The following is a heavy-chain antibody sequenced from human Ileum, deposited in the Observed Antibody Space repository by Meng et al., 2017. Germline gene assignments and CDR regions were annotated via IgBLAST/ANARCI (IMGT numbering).Heavy chain of an antibody. D-gene: IGHD3-10*01. CDR3: ARVKTIRDPFDD. J-gene: IGHJ4*02. CDR2: ITPSESDV. Sequence: GESMKISCKGSGYSFTNYWVGWVRQRPGKGLEWMGIITPSESDVRYSPSIQGQVTISADNSISTAYLHWSSLKASDIAMYYCARVKTIRDPFDDWGQGTLVTVSS. V-gene: IGHV5-51*01. CDR1: GYSFTNYW.